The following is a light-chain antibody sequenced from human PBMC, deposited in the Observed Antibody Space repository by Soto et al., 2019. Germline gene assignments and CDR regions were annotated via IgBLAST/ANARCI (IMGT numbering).Light chain of an antibody. Sequence: DIQMTQSPATLSASVGERVTVPCRASQSISTLLAWYQEKPGKAPKLLIDKASDLESGVPSRFSGSGSGAECTLTISSLQPDDFATYYCLQYYRYPFTFGGGTKVDIK. J-gene: IGKJ4*01. V-gene: IGKV1-5*03. CDR1: QSISTL. CDR3: LQYYRYPFT. CDR2: KAS.